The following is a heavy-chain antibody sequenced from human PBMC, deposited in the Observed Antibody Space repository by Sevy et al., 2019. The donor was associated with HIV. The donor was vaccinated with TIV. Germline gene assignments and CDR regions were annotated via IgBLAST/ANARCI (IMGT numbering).Heavy chain of an antibody. D-gene: IGHD2-8*01. Sequence: SETLSLTCTVSGGSISSDDSYWTWLRQHPGKGLEWIGYIYYTGSTYYNPSLENRVSMSIDTSKNQFSLKLSSVTAADTAVYYCARGDTVLPTGGFHLWGRGTLVTVSS. V-gene: IGHV4-31*03. CDR3: ARGDTVLPTGGFHL. J-gene: IGHJ2*01. CDR1: GGSISSDDSY. CDR2: IYYTGST.